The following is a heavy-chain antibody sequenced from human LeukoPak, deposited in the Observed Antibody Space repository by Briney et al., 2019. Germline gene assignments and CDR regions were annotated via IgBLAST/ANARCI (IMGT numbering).Heavy chain of an antibody. D-gene: IGHD1-1*01. V-gene: IGHV3-30*02. CDR3: AKELSTGAYFDY. Sequence: PGGSLRLSCAASGFTFSSYGMHWVRQAPGKGLEWVSFLRSDGSNKYYADSVRGRFTISRDNSKNTLSLQMSSLRAEDTAVYYCAKELSTGAYFDYWGQGTLVTVSS. J-gene: IGHJ4*02. CDR1: GFTFSSYG. CDR2: LRSDGSNK.